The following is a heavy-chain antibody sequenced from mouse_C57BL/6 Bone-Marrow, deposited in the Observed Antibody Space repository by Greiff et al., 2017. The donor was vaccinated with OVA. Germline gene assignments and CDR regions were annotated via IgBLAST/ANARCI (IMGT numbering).Heavy chain of an antibody. D-gene: IGHD2-5*01. Sequence: QVHVKQSGAELVKPGASVKLSCKASGYTFTEYTIHWVKQRSGQGLEWIGWFYPGSGSIKYNEKFKDKATLTADKSSSTVYMELSRLTSEDSAVYFCARHEALYYSNSSFAYWGQGTLVTVSA. CDR3: ARHEALYYSNSSFAY. CDR1: GYTFTEYT. J-gene: IGHJ3*01. V-gene: IGHV1-62-2*01. CDR2: FYPGSGSI.